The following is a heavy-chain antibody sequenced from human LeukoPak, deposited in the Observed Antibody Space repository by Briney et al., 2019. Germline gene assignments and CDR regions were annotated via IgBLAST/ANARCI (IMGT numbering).Heavy chain of an antibody. CDR1: GFTFSSYA. D-gene: IGHD6-19*01. Sequence: GGSLTLSCAAPGFTFSSYAMSWVRQAPGKGLEWVSAISGSGGSTFYADSVKGRFTISRDNSKKTLYLRMYSVRAEDTAVYYSAKNLGIAVADQNFYYWGEGKPVTVSS. CDR3: AKNLGIAVADQNFYY. V-gene: IGHV3-23*01. J-gene: IGHJ4*02. CDR2: ISGSGGST.